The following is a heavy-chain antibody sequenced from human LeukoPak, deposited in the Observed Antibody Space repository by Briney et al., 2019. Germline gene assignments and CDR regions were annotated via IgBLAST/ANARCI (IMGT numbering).Heavy chain of an antibody. D-gene: IGHD3-22*01. V-gene: IGHV3-30*18. J-gene: IGHJ4*02. CDR3: AKDSREVYYYDSSGYQDY. CDR1: GFTFSSYG. CDR2: ISYDGSNK. Sequence: GRSLRLSCAASGFTFSSYGMHWVRHAPGKGPEGVAVISYDGSNKYYADSVKGRFTISRDNSKNTLYLQMNSLRAEDTAVYYCAKDSREVYYYDSSGYQDYWGQGTLVTVSS.